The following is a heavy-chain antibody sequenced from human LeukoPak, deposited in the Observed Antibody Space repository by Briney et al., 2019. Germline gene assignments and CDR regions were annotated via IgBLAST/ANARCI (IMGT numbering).Heavy chain of an antibody. CDR2: INPSDGSA. CDR1: GYIFTSYY. J-gene: IGHJ5*02. V-gene: IGHV1-46*01. Sequence: GSVTVSCKASGYIFTSYYMHWVRQAPGQGLEWMGIINPSDGSATYAQKFQGRVTMTRDTSTSTVYMDLSSLRSEDTAVYYCARDSSSSSLGDPWGQGTLVTVSS. D-gene: IGHD2-2*01. CDR3: ARDSSSSSLGDP.